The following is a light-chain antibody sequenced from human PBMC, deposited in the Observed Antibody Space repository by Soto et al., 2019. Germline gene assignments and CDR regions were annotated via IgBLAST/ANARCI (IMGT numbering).Light chain of an antibody. V-gene: IGLV2-8*01. CDR2: EVT. CDR1: SSDVGGYNY. J-gene: IGLJ2*01. Sequence: QSALTQPPSASGCPGQSVTISCTGTSSDVGGYNYVSWYQQHPGKVPKLMIYEVTKRPSGVPDRFSGSKSGNTASLTVSGLQAEDEADYYCSSYAGSDNYVLFGGGTKLTVL. CDR3: SSYAGSDNYVL.